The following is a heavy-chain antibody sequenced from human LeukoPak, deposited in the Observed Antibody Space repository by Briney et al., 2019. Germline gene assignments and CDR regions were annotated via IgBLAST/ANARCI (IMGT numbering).Heavy chain of an antibody. V-gene: IGHV3-30*02. D-gene: IGHD1-26*01. CDR2: MRFDGNNQ. J-gene: IGHJ4*02. CDR1: GLTFSNYG. Sequence: GGSLRLSCAASGLTFSNYGMNWVRQAPGKGLEWVAFMRFDGNNQYYADSVKGRFTISRDNSKNTLYLQMNSLRPEDTAVYYCAQGGGYSGWGQGTLVTVSS. CDR3: AQGGGYSG.